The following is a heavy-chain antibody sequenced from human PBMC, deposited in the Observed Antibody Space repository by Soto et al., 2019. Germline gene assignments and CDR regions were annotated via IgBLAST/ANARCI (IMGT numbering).Heavy chain of an antibody. CDR2: IIPSFGTA. D-gene: IGHD3-22*01. V-gene: IGHV1-69*12. J-gene: IGHJ5*02. CDR1: GGTFSSYA. CDR3: ARDRGPSSGYYPYWFDP. Sequence: QDQLVQSGAEVKKPGSSVKVSCKASGGTFSSYAISWVRQAPGQGLEWMGEIIPSFGTANYAQKFQGRVRITADESTSTAYMELSSLRSEDTAVYYCARDRGPSSGYYPYWFDPWGQGTLVTVSS.